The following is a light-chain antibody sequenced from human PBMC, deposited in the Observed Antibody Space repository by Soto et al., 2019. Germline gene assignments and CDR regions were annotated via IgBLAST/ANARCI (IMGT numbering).Light chain of an antibody. V-gene: IGKV1-27*01. CDR1: QAISNY. J-gene: IGKJ1*01. Sequence: DIQMTQSPSSLSASVGDKVTITCRASQAISNYLAWYQQKPGKVPTLLIYSASTLQSGVPSRFSGSGSGTAFTLTISSLQPEDVATYYCQRYDSAPWTFGQGTKVEIK. CDR3: QRYDSAPWT. CDR2: SAS.